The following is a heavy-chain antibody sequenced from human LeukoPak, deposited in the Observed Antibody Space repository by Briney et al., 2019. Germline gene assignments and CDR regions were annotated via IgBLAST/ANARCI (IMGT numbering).Heavy chain of an antibody. CDR1: GFTFNNYA. D-gene: IGHD1-26*01. CDR3: ARKYSGTNPFDY. Sequence: GGSLRLSCAASGFTFNNYAMSWVRQAPGKGLEWVSIINNSGGSTYYADSVKGRFTISRDLSKNTLYLQMNSLRAEDTALYYCARKYSGTNPFDYWGQGTLVTVSS. V-gene: IGHV3-23*01. J-gene: IGHJ4*02. CDR2: INNSGGST.